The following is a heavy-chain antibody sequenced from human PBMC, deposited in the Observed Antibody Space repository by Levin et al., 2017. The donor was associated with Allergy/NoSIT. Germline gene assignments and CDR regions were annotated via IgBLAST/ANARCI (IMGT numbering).Heavy chain of an antibody. CDR3: ARGMSLDFDMVRGVITNPFDY. J-gene: IGHJ4*02. CDR1: GFTFSTYS. CDR2: ISSSSIYI. D-gene: IGHD3-10*01. V-gene: IGHV3-21*01. Sequence: AGGSLRLSCAASGFTFSTYSMNWVRQAPGKGLEWVSSISSSSIYIYYADSVKGRFTISRDNAKNSLYLQMNSLRAEDTAVYYCARGMSLDFDMVRGVITNPFDYWGQGTLVTVSS.